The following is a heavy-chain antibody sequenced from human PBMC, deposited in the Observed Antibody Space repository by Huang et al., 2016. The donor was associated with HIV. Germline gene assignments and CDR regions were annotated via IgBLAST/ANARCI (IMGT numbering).Heavy chain of an antibody. CDR3: ARRLRYYYGSGRTSGYFDY. D-gene: IGHD3-10*01. Sequence: EVQLVESGGGLVQPGGSLRLSCTASGFTFSSYWMMWVRQAQGKGLEWVCNIKQDGSEKYYVDSVKGRFSISRDNAKNSLYLQMNSLRAEDTAVYYCARRLRYYYGSGRTSGYFDYWGQGTLVTVSS. J-gene: IGHJ4*02. CDR1: GFTFSSYW. V-gene: IGHV3-7*01. CDR2: IKQDGSEK.